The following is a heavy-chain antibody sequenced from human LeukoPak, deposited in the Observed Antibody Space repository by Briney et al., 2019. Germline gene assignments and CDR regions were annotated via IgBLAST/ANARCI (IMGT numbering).Heavy chain of an antibody. V-gene: IGHV4-31*03. CDR3: ARVRPAQGVDY. J-gene: IGHJ4*02. Sequence: ASQTLSLTCTVSGGSISNGGYYWSWIRQHPGKGLEWIGYIYYSGTTYYNPSLKSRVTISVDTSKNQFSLKLNSVTAADTAVYYCARVRPAQGVDYWGQGTLVTVSS. CDR1: GGSISNGGYY. CDR2: IYYSGTT.